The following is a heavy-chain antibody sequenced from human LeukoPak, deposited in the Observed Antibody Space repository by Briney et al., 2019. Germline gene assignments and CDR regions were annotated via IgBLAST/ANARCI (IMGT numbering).Heavy chain of an antibody. CDR1: GGTFSGYA. Sequence: GASVKVSCKASGGTFSGYAISWVRQAPGQGLEWMGRIIPILGIANYAQKFQGRVTITADKSTSTAYMELSSLRSEDTAVYYCARVGAVAGTTYYYYYGMDVWGQGTTVTVSS. D-gene: IGHD6-19*01. J-gene: IGHJ6*02. CDR2: IIPILGIA. CDR3: ARVGAVAGTTYYYYYGMDV. V-gene: IGHV1-69*04.